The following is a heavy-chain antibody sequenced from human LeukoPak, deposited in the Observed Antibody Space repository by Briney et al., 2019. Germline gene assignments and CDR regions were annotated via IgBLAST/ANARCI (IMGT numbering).Heavy chain of an antibody. CDR2: IYSGGST. D-gene: IGHD1-7*01. V-gene: IGHV3-53*01. Sequence: GGSLRLSCAASGFTVSSNYMSWVRQAPGKGLEWVSVIYSGGSTYYADSVKGRFTISRDNSKNTLYLQMNSLRAEDTAVYYCARENWNYGGSNWFDPWGQGTLVTVSS. J-gene: IGHJ5*02. CDR1: GFTVSSNY. CDR3: ARENWNYGGSNWFDP.